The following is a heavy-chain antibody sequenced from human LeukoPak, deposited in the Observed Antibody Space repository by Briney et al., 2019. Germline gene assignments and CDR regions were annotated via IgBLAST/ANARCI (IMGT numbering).Heavy chain of an antibody. D-gene: IGHD6-6*01. CDR2: ISYDGSNK. CDR3: SRAVRVVGHDY. Sequence: GGSLRLSCAASGFTFSSYGMHWVRQAPGKGLEWVAVISYDGSNKYYADSVKGRFTISRDNSKNTLYLQTNSLRAEDTAVYYCSRAVRVVGHDYWGQGTLVTVSS. J-gene: IGHJ4*02. V-gene: IGHV3-30*03. CDR1: GFTFSSYG.